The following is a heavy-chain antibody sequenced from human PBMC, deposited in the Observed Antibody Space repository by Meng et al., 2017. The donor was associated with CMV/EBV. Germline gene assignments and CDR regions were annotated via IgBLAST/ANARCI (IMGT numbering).Heavy chain of an antibody. CDR1: EFAFSSYE. CDR2: ISSSGAAI. J-gene: IGHJ4*02. V-gene: IGHV3-48*03. Sequence: GESLKISCTASEFAFSSYEMHWVRQAPGKGLEWISYISSSGAAIKYADSVKGRFTISRDNSKNTLYLQMNSLRAEDTAVYYCAKSERGFDYWGQGTLVTVSS. CDR3: AKSERGFDY.